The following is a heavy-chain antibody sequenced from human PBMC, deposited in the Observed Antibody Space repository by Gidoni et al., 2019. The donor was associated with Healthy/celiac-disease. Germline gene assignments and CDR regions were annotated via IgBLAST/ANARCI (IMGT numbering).Heavy chain of an antibody. J-gene: IGHJ4*02. CDR1: EFSLTTSGMC. D-gene: IGHD3-22*01. V-gene: IGHV2-70*01. CDR2: IDWDDDK. CDR3: ARIRDYYDSSGYLFDY. Sequence: QVTLMESGPPLVQPTQTLPLTCPFSEFSLTTSGMCVSWIRQPPGKALEWLALIDWDDDKYYSTSLKNRLTISKDTSKNQVVLTMTNMDPVDTATYYGARIRDYYDSSGYLFDYWGQGTLVTVSS.